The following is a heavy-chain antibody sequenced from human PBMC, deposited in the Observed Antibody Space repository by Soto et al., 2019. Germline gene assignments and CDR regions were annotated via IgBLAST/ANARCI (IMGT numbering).Heavy chain of an antibody. Sequence: QVQLVQSGAEVMKPGASVKVSCQASGYSFTSYGISWVRQAPGQGLEWMGWVSGYNGNTNYAQKFQGRVTMTTDTYTSTAYMELRSLRSDDTAVYYWARDLGDLGLWGQGTLVTVSS. CDR3: ARDLGDLGL. J-gene: IGHJ4*02. CDR1: GYSFTSYG. CDR2: VSGYNGNT. V-gene: IGHV1-18*01. D-gene: IGHD3-16*01.